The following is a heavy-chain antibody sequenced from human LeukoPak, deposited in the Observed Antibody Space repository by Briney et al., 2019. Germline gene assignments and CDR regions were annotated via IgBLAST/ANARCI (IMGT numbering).Heavy chain of an antibody. CDR3: ARARSIVGATGAFYNGMDV. CDR2: IIPMVDIA. D-gene: IGHD1-26*01. CDR1: GGTFSSYT. V-gene: IGHV1-69*02. Sequence: SVKVSCKASGGTFSSYTITWVRQAPGQGLEWMGRIIPMVDIANYAQNFQGRVTITADKSTSTAYMELTSLRSEDTAVYYCARARSIVGATGAFYNGMDVWGQGTTVTVSS. J-gene: IGHJ6*02.